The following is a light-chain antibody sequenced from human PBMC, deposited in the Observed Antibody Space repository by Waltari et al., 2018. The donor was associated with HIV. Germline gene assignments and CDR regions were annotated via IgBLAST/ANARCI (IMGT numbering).Light chain of an antibody. Sequence: QLVLTQSPSASASLGASVKLTCTLSSGHSSYAIAWHQQQPEKGPRYLMKLNSDGSHNKGGGIPDRFSGSSSGAERYLTISSLQSEDEADYYCQTWGTGIGVFGGGTKLTVL. CDR1: SGHSSYA. V-gene: IGLV4-69*01. CDR3: QTWGTGIGV. CDR2: LNSDGSH. J-gene: IGLJ3*02.